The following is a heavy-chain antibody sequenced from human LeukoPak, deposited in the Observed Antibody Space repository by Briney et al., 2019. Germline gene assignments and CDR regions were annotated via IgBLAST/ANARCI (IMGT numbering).Heavy chain of an antibody. J-gene: IGHJ2*01. CDR2: IYYSGST. V-gene: IGHV4-59*01. Sequence: SEALSLTCTVPGGSIGSYYWSWIRQPPGKGLEWIGYIYYSGSTNYNPSLKSRVTISGDTSTNQFSLKLSSVTAADTAVYYCARTVRDVYLWGRGTLVIASA. CDR1: GGSIGSYY. D-gene: IGHD4-17*01. CDR3: ARTVRDVYL.